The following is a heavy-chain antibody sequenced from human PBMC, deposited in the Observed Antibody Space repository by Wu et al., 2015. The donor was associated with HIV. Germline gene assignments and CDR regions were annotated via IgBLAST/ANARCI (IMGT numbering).Heavy chain of an antibody. D-gene: IGHD1-26*01. Sequence: QVQLVQSGAEVKKTGSSVKVSCKASGDTFSKYAISWIRQAPGQGLEWMGRIVAFSGPPKYAHKFLGRVTITADAGTRTTYMELSSLTSEDTALYFCARDWDDIYIMGDPRYFDPWGQGTLVTVSS. CDR2: IVAFSGPP. J-gene: IGHJ5*02. CDR3: ARDWDDIYIMGDPRYFDP. CDR1: GDTFSKYA. V-gene: IGHV1-69*13.